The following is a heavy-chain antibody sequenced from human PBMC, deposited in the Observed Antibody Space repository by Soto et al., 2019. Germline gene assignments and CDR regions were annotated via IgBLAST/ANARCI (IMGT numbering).Heavy chain of an antibody. D-gene: IGHD2-2*02. CDR3: ARDGCTSCYTYYYYYMDV. Sequence: GGSLRLSCAASGFTFSSYGMHWVRQAPGKGLEWVAVIWYDGSNKYYADSVKGRFTISRDNSKNTLYLQMNSLRAEDTAVYYCARDGCTSCYTYYYYYMDVWGKGTTVTVSS. V-gene: IGHV3-33*01. CDR1: GFTFSSYG. CDR2: IWYDGSNK. J-gene: IGHJ6*03.